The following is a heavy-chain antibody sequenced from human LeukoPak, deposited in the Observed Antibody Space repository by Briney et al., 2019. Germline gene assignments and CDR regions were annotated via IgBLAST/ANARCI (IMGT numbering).Heavy chain of an antibody. CDR1: GGTFSSYA. V-gene: IGHV1-69*05. J-gene: IGHJ6*04. CDR3: ARAPSLLGSSGTGPMDV. D-gene: IGHD3-10*01. CDR2: IIPIFGTA. Sequence: SVKVSCKASGGTFSSYASSWVRQAPGQGLEWMGGIIPIFGTANYAQKLQGRVTITTDESTSAAYMEMRSLRSEDTGVYYCARAPSLLGSSGTGPMDVWGKGTTVTVSS.